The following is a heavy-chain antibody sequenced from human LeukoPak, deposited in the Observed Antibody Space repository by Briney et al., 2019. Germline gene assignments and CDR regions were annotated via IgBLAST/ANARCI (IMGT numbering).Heavy chain of an antibody. D-gene: IGHD5-24*01. CDR3: ARDPGDGYNLDY. CDR2: IIPILGIV. J-gene: IGHJ4*02. V-gene: IGHV1-69*04. Sequence: SVKVSCKASGGTFSSYTISWVRQAPGQGLEWMGRIIPILGIVNYAQKFQGRVTITADKSTSTAYMELSSLRSEDTAVYYCARDPGDGYNLDYWGQGTLVTVSS. CDR1: GGTFSSYT.